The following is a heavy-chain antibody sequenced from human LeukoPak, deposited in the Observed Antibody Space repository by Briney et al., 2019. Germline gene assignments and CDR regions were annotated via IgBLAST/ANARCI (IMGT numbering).Heavy chain of an antibody. CDR1: GFSFDEVA. CDR3: AKDIWRGGSLAYMDV. CDR2: ISANSAST. J-gene: IGHJ6*03. D-gene: IGHD3-16*01. V-gene: IGHV3-9*01. Sequence: GGSLRLYCAASGFSFDEVAMHGVRQAPGKGLEGVSGISANSASTGYADSVTGRFTISRDNAENSLYLQMNSLRTEDTALYFCAKDIWRGGSLAYMDVWGKGTSVTVSS.